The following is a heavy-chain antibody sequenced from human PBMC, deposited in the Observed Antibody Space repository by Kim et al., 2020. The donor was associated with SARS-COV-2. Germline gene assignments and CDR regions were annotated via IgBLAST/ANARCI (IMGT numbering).Heavy chain of an antibody. Sequence: GGSLRLSCAASGFTVSSNYMSWVRQAPGKGLEWVSVIYSGGSTYYSVSVVSGFITTTDNTKNKLHYQINNMRTADTAADYCSRSAGDSSCCLSYSYYYG. CDR2: IYSGGST. D-gene: IGHD6-13*01. CDR1: GFTVSSNY. J-gene: IGHJ6*01. CDR3: SRSAGDSSCCLSYSYYYG. V-gene: IGHV3-53*01.